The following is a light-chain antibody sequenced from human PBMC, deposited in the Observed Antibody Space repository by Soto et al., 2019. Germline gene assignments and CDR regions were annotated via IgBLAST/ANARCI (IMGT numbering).Light chain of an antibody. CDR3: QQDNNWPLT. CDR1: HRVNTY. CDR2: DAS. V-gene: IGKV3-15*01. Sequence: EILMTQSPATLSVPPGEGATLSCRASHRVNTYLAWYQQRPGQAPRLLIYDASTRATGIPARFSGSGSVSEFTLTISSLQSEDFAVYYCQQDNNWPLTFGGGTKVDIK. J-gene: IGKJ4*01.